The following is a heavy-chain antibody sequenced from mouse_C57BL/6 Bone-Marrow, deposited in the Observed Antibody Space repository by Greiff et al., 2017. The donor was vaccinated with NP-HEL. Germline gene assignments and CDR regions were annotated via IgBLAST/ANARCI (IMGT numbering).Heavy chain of an antibody. V-gene: IGHV1-81*01. CDR1: GYTFTSYG. CDR3: ARSYYGSTLYYFDY. CDR2: IYPRSSNT. D-gene: IGHD1-1*01. Sequence: QVQLQQSGAELARPGASVKPSCKASGYTFTSYGISWVKQRTGQGLEWIGEIYPRSSNTYYNEKFKGKATLTADKSSSTAYMELRSLTSEDSAVYFCARSYYGSTLYYFDYWGQGTTLTVSS. J-gene: IGHJ2*01.